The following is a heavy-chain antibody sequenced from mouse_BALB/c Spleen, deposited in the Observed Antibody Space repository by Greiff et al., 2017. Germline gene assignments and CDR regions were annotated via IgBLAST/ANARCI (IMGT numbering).Heavy chain of an antibody. CDR3: ARGEKTGYFDY. Sequence: EVHLVESGGGLVQPGGSRKLSCAASGFTFSDYGMAWVRQAPGKGPEWVAFISNLAYSIYYADTVTGRFTISRENAKNTLYLEMSSLRSEDTAMYYCARGEKTGYFDYWGQGTTLTVSS. D-gene: IGHD4-1*01. J-gene: IGHJ2*01. V-gene: IGHV5-15*02. CDR1: GFTFSDYG. CDR2: ISNLAYSI.